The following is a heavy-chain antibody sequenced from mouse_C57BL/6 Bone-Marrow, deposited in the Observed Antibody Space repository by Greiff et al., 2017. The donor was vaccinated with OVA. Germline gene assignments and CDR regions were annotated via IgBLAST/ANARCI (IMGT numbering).Heavy chain of an antibody. J-gene: IGHJ3*01. CDR2: ISGGGGNT. D-gene: IGHD2-2*01. CDR3: ARHMVTTRGFAY. CDR1: GFTFSSYT. Sequence: EVKLQESGGGLVKPGGSLKLSCAASGFTFSSYTMSWVRQTPEKRLEWVATISGGGGNTYYPDSVKGRFTISRDNAKNTLYLQMSSLRSEDTALYYCARHMVTTRGFAYWGQGTLVTVSA. V-gene: IGHV5-9*01.